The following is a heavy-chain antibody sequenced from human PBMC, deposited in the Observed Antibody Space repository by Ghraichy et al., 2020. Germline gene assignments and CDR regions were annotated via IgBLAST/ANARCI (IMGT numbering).Heavy chain of an antibody. D-gene: IGHD6-19*01. CDR2: ISYDGSNK. CDR1: GFTFSSYG. J-gene: IGHJ4*02. Sequence: GGSLRLSCAASGFTFSSYGMHWVRQAPGKGLEWVAVISYDGSNKYYADSVKGRFTISRDNSKNTLYLQMNSLRAEDTAVYYCAKGGGSGWNNDYWGQGTLVTVSS. CDR3: AKGGGSGWNNDY. V-gene: IGHV3-30*18.